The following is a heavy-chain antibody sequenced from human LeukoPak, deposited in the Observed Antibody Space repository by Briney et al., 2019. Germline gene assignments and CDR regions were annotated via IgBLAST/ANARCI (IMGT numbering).Heavy chain of an antibody. Sequence: GGSLRLSCAASGFTFSSYAMSWVRQAPGKGLEWVAAISGSGRSTYYADSVKGRFTISRDNSKNTLYLQMNSLRAEDTAVYYCAKVRLFGSSWYEDWGQGTLVTVSS. CDR3: AKVRLFGSSWYED. CDR2: ISGSGRST. V-gene: IGHV3-23*01. CDR1: GFTFSSYA. J-gene: IGHJ4*02. D-gene: IGHD6-13*01.